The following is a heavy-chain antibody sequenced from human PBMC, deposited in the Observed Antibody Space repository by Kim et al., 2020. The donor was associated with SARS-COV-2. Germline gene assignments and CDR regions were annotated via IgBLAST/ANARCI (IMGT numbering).Heavy chain of an antibody. J-gene: IGHJ4*02. D-gene: IGHD6-13*01. CDR3: ARSAAAGPFDY. V-gene: IGHV1-46*01. CDR2: T. Sequence: TSYAQKFQGRGTMTRDTSTSTVYMELSSLRSEDTAMYYCARSAAAGPFDYWGQGTLVTVSS.